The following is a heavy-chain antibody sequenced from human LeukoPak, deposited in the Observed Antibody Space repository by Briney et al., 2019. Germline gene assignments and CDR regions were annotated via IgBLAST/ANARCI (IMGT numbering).Heavy chain of an antibody. CDR2: INHSGST. CDR3: ARGGTMIEGYYYMDV. J-gene: IGHJ6*03. CDR1: GGSFSAYY. D-gene: IGHD3-22*01. V-gene: IGHV4-34*01. Sequence: PSETLSLTCAVYGGSFSAYYWSWIRQPPGKGLEWIGEINHSGSTNYNPSLKSRVTISVDTSKNQFSLKLSSVTAADTAVYCCARGGTMIEGYYYMDVWGKGTTVTVSS.